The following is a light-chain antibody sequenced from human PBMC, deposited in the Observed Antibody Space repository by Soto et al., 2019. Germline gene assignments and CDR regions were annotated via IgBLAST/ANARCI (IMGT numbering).Light chain of an antibody. CDR1: SSNIGSNY. V-gene: IGLV1-47*01. J-gene: IGLJ2*01. CDR3: AAWDDSLSGVV. CDR2: RNN. Sequence: QPVLIQPPSASGTPGQRVTISCSGSSSNIGSNYVYWYQQLPGTAPKLLIYRNNQRPSGVPDRFSGSKSGTSASLAISGLRSEDEADYYCAAWDDSLSGVVFGGGTKLTVL.